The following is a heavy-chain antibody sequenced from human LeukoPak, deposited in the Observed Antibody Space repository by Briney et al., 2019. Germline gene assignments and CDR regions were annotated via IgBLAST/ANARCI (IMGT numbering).Heavy chain of an antibody. CDR2: INSDGSST. CDR1: GFTFSSYW. J-gene: IGHJ4*02. CDR3: ARAGGYDFKWEDYFDY. V-gene: IGHV3-74*01. D-gene: IGHD5-12*01. Sequence: GGSLRLSCAASGFTFSSYWMHWVRRAPGKGLVWVSRINSDGSSTSYADSVKGRFTISRDNAKNTLYLQMNSLRAEDTAVYYCARAGGYDFKWEDYFDYWGQGTLVTVSS.